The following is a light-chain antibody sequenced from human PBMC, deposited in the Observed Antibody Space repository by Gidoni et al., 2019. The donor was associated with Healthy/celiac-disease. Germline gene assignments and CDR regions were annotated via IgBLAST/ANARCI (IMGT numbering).Light chain of an antibody. V-gene: IGLV3-19*01. J-gene: IGLJ2*01. CDR1: SLRSYY. CDR3: NSRDGGV. CDR2: GKN. Sequence: SSELTQDPAESVALGQPVRITCQGDSLRSYYASWYQQKPGQAPVLVIYGKNNRPSGIPDRFSGSSSGNTASLTITGAQAEDEADYYCNSRDGGVFGGGTKLTVL.